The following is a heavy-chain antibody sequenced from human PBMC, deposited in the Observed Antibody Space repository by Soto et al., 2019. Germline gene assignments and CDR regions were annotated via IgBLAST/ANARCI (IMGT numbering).Heavy chain of an antibody. Sequence: VHLVDSGGGLVKPGGSLRLSCAASGFTFSDYFMTWIRQAPGKGLEWVSYIGSRGSPIYYVDSVKGRFTISRENAKDSLYLHMNRLRAEHTAVYYSARVSSSSLFDYWGQGTLVTVSS. CDR2: IGSRGSPI. CDR1: GFTFSDYF. CDR3: ARVSSSSLFDY. D-gene: IGHD6-6*01. V-gene: IGHV3-11*01. J-gene: IGHJ4*02.